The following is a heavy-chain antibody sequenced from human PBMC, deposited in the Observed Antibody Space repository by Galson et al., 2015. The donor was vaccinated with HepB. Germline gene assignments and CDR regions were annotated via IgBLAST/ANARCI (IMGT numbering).Heavy chain of an antibody. CDR2: ISSSSSTI. Sequence: SLRLSCAASGFTFSHNSMNWVRQAPGKGLEWVSYISSSSSTIYYAASVKGRITISRDNAKNSLHLQMNSLRDEDTAVYYCARSPRGVEMATSPIWYFDLWGRGTLVTVSS. CDR1: GFTFSHNS. V-gene: IGHV3-48*02. CDR3: ARSPRGVEMATSPIWYFDL. J-gene: IGHJ2*01. D-gene: IGHD5-24*01.